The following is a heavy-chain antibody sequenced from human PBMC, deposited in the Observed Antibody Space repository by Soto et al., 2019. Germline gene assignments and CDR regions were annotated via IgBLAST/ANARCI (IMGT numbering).Heavy chain of an antibody. D-gene: IGHD5-18*01. CDR2: INHSGST. V-gene: IGHV4-34*01. Sequence: KSSETLSLTCAVYGGSFSGYYWSWIRQPPGKGLEWIGEINHSGSTNYNPSLKSRVTISVDTSKNQFSLKLSSVTAADTAVYYCAREGYSYGYRGGYWFDPWGQGTLVTVSS. CDR1: GGSFSGYY. CDR3: AREGYSYGYRGGYWFDP. J-gene: IGHJ5*02.